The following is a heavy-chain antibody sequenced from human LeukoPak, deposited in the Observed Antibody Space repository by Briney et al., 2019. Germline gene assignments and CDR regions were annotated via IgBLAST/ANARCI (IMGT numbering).Heavy chain of an antibody. CDR2: TIPIFHTS. CDR1: GGTFSSYA. Sequence: SVKVSCKASGGTFSSYAISWVRQAPGQGLEWMGGTIPIFHTSNYAQKFQGRLTITADESTSTAYMELTSLRSEDTAVYYCARDKSRENIAAADISYYYYYMDVWDNGTTVIVSS. CDR3: ARDKSRENIAAADISYYYYYMDV. V-gene: IGHV1-69*13. J-gene: IGHJ6*03. D-gene: IGHD6-13*01.